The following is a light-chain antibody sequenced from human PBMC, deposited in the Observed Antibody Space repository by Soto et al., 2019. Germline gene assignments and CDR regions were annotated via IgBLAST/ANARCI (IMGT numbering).Light chain of an antibody. CDR2: TAS. J-gene: IGKJ4*01. Sequence: DIQMTQSPSAMSASLGDRVTITCRASQDISDSLAWFRQKPGKVPKRLIHTASTLQSGVPSRFSGSRSGAAFTLTISSLQPEDFATYFCLQYKSYPLTFGGGTKVDIK. V-gene: IGKV1-17*03. CDR3: LQYKSYPLT. CDR1: QDISDS.